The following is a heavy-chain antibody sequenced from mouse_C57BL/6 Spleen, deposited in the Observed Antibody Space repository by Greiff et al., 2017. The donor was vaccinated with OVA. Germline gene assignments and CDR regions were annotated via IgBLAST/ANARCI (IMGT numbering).Heavy chain of an antibody. D-gene: IGHD2-3*01. V-gene: IGHV7-3*01. Sequence: EVNVVESGGGLVQPGGSLSLSCAASGFTFTDYYMSWVRQPPGKALEWLGFIRNKANGYTTEYSASVKGRFTISRDNSQSILYLQMNALRAEDSATYYCARYGGYWYAMDYWGQGTSVTVSS. CDR3: ARYGGYWYAMDY. CDR2: IRNKANGYTT. CDR1: GFTFTDYY. J-gene: IGHJ4*01.